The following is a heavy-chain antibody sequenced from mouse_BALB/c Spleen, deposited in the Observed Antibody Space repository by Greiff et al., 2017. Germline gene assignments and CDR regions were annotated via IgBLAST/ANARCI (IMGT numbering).Heavy chain of an antibody. CDR1: GYAFSSYW. J-gene: IGHJ2*01. V-gene: IGHV1-80*01. CDR3: ARDSSGYEGKFFDY. CDR2: IYPGDGDT. D-gene: IGHD3-2*01. Sequence: LVESGAELVRPGSSVKISCKASGYAFSSYWMNWVKQRPGQGLEWIGQIYPGDGDTNYNGKFKGKATLTADKSSSTAYMQLSSLTSEDSAVYFCARDSSGYEGKFFDYWGQGTTLTVSS.